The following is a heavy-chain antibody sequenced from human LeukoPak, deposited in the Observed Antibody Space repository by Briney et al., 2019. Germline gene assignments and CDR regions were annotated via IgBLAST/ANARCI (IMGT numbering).Heavy chain of an antibody. J-gene: IGHJ4*02. V-gene: IGHV3-33*01. D-gene: IGHD5-18*01. Sequence: GGSLRLSCAASGFTFSSYGMHWVRQAPGKGLEWVAVIWYDGSNKYYADSVKGRFTISRDNSKNTLYLQMNSLRAEDTAVYYCARAGRGYSYGHRASLVYWGQGTLVTVSS. CDR3: ARAGRGYSYGHRASLVY. CDR2: IWYDGSNK. CDR1: GFTFSSYG.